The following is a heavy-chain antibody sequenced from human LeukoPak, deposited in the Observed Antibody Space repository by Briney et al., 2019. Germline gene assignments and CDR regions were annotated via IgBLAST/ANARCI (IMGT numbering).Heavy chain of an antibody. CDR3: ARVRIGYSSSSGYYYMDV. Sequence: ASVKVSCKASGGTFSSYAISWVRQAPGQGLEWMGRIIPILGIANYAQKFQGRVTITADKSTSTAYMELSSLRSEDTAVYYCARVRIGYSSSSGYYYMDVWGKGTTVTVSS. CDR2: IIPILGIA. V-gene: IGHV1-69*04. CDR1: GGTFSSYA. D-gene: IGHD6-6*01. J-gene: IGHJ6*03.